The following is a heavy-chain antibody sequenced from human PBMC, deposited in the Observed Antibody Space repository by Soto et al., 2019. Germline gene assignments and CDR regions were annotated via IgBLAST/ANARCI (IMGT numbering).Heavy chain of an antibody. V-gene: IGHV1-18*01. J-gene: IGHJ4*02. CDR1: GYTFTSYG. D-gene: IGHD4-17*01. CDR3: ARDKSGGAVTTPPDWDY. CDR2: ISAYNGNT. Sequence: GASVKVSCKASGYTFTSYGISWVQQAPEQGLEWMGWISAYNGNTNYAQKLQGRVTMTTDTSTSTAYMELRSLRSDDTAVYYCARDKSGGAVTTPPDWDYWGQGTLVTVSS.